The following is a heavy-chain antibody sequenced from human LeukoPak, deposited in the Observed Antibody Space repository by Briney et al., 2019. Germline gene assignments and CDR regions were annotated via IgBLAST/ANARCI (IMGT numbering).Heavy chain of an antibody. J-gene: IGHJ4*02. CDR2: ISWNSGSI. Sequence: PGGSLRLSCAASGFTLDDYAMHWVRQAPGKGLEWVSGISWNSGSIGYADSVKGRFTISRDNAKNSLYLQMNSLRAEDTAVYYCASGYSYGYSVWGQGTLVTVSS. V-gene: IGHV3-9*01. CDR1: GFTLDDYA. D-gene: IGHD5-18*01. CDR3: ASGYSYGYSV.